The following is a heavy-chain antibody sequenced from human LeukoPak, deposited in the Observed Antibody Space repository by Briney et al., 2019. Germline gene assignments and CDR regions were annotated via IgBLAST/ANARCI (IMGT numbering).Heavy chain of an antibody. CDR2: ISYDGSNK. CDR1: GFTFSSYA. V-gene: IGHV3-30-3*01. J-gene: IGHJ4*02. CDR3: ARDKPPRGYSYGYVDY. D-gene: IGHD5-18*01. Sequence: PGRSLRLSCAASGFTFSSYAMHWVRQAPGKGLEWVAVISYDGSNKYYADSVKSRFTISRDNSKNTLYLQMNSLRAEDTAVYYCARDKPPRGYSYGYVDYWGQGTLVTVSS.